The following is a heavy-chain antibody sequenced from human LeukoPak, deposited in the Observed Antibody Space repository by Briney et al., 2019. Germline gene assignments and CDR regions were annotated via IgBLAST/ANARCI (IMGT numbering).Heavy chain of an antibody. CDR2: IRSKAYGGTT. V-gene: IGHV3-49*03. CDR1: GFTLGVYA. J-gene: IGHJ6*02. D-gene: IGHD6-6*01. Sequence: PGGSLRLSCTASGFTLGVYAINWFRQAPGKGREGVGFIRSKAYGGTTEYAASVKGRFTISRDDSKSIAYLQMNSLKTEDTAVYYCSKYSSSSNFYYGMDVWGQGTTVTVTS. CDR3: SKYSSSSNFYYGMDV.